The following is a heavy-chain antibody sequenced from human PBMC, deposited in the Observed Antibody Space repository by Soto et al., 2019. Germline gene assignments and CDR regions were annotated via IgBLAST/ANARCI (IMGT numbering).Heavy chain of an antibody. D-gene: IGHD6-19*01. V-gene: IGHV4-59*01. CDR1: GGSINSYY. CDR3: ARTYSSGPNWFDP. Sequence: SETLSLTCTVSGGSINSYYWTWIRQPPGKGLEWIGYISYSGSTNYSPSLRRRVTISVDTSKNQFSLKLSSVTAADTAIYFCARTYSSGPNWFDPWGQGTLVTVS. CDR2: ISYSGST. J-gene: IGHJ5*02.